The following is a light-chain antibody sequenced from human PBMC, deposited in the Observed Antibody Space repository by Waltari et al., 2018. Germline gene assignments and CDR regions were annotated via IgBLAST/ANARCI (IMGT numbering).Light chain of an antibody. CDR2: DDD. CDR3: GTWDTSLGRWV. J-gene: IGLJ3*02. V-gene: IGLV1-51*01. Sequence: QSVLTQPPSLSAAPGQKVTLSRSGSNSNIGISSVSWYQQVPGRAPKVLIYDDDKGPPGIPDRFSGSKSGTSTTLAIAGLQTGDEADYYCGTWDTSLGRWVFGGGTKLTVL. CDR1: NSNIGISS.